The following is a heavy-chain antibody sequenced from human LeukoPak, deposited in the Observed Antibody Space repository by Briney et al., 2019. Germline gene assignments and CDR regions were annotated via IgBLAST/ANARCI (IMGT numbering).Heavy chain of an antibody. V-gene: IGHV3-7*01. CDR2: IKEDGSDK. CDR3: VRDRSDYVWGNYRPFYFDY. CDR1: GFTFSSCW. Sequence: GGSLRLSCAASGFTFSSCWMSWVRQAPGKGLEWVANIKEDGSDKYYVDSVKGLFTISRDNAKNSLDLQMDNLRAEDTAVYYCVRDRSDYVWGNYRPFYFDYWGQGTLVTVSS. D-gene: IGHD3-16*02. J-gene: IGHJ4*02.